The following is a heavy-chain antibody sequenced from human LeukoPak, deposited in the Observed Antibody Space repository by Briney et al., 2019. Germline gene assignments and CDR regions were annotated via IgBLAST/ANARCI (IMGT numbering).Heavy chain of an antibody. V-gene: IGHV3-21*01. D-gene: IGHD1-26*01. CDR2: ISSSSSYI. Sequence: GGSLRLSCAASGFTFSSHSMNWVRQAPGEGLEWVSSISSSSSYIYYADSVKGRFTISRVNAKNSLYLQMNSLRAEDTAVYYCARDGRVTVGATRYGYWGQGTLVTVSS. CDR3: ARDGRVTVGATRYGY. J-gene: IGHJ4*02. CDR1: GFTFSSHS.